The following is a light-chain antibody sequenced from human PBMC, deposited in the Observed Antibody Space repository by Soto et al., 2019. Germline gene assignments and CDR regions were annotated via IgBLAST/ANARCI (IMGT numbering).Light chain of an antibody. J-gene: IGKJ1*01. V-gene: IGKV3-15*01. CDR2: RAS. Sequence: IVITQSPATLSVSPGERATLSCRAGQTIYSNVAWYQQRPGQAPRLLIYRASTRATGVPARFSGSGSGTEFTLTISGLQSEDFALYYCQQCQNLWTFGQGTKVDIK. CDR3: QQCQNLWT. CDR1: QTIYSN.